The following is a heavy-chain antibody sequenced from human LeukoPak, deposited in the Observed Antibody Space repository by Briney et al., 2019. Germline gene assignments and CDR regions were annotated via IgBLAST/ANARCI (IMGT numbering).Heavy chain of an antibody. CDR1: GFTFSAYA. CDR3: AKAATRRAASNYYYYGMDV. J-gene: IGHJ6*02. D-gene: IGHD4-11*01. Sequence: PGGSLRLSCAASGFTFSAYAMSWVRQAPGKGLEWVSVISGSDDLTYYSDSVKGRFTISRDNSKNILYLQMNGLRADDTALYYCAKAATRRAASNYYYYGMDVWGHGTTVTVFS. V-gene: IGHV3-23*01. CDR2: ISGSDDLT.